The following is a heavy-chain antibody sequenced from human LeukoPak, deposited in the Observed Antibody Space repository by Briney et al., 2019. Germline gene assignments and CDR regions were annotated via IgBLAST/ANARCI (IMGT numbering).Heavy chain of an antibody. Sequence: ASVKVSCKASGYTFTNYYVHWVRQAPGQGLEWMGLINPSDGSTNYAQKFHGRVTMTRDTSTSTVYMELSSLRSDDTAVYYCASEPNRLMYYFDYWGQGTLVTVSS. CDR2: INPSDGST. CDR3: ASEPNRLMYYFDY. J-gene: IGHJ4*02. V-gene: IGHV1-46*01. D-gene: IGHD2-8*01. CDR1: GYTFTNYY.